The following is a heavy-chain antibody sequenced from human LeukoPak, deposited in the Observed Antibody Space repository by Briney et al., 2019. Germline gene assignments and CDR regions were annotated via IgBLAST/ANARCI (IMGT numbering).Heavy chain of an antibody. V-gene: IGHV1-46*01. J-gene: IGHJ6*04. CDR2: INPSGGST. Sequence: ASVTVSCKASGYTFTSYYMHWVRQAPGQGLEWMGIINPSGGSTSYAQKFQGRVTMTRDTSTSTVYMELSSLRSEDTAVYYCARGGLPPYYYYGMDVWGKGTTVTVSS. CDR1: GYTFTSYY. CDR3: ARGGLPPYYYYGMDV.